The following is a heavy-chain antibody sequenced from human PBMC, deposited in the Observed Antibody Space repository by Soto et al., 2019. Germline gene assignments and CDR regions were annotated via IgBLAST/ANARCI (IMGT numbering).Heavy chain of an antibody. CDR1: GFTFSNYG. J-gene: IGHJ6*02. Sequence: QVQLVESGGGVVQPGGSLRLSCAASGFTFSNYGMHWVRQAPGKGLERVAVIWYDGSNKYYGDSVKGQFTISRDNSKNTLYLQMNSVRAEDTAVYYCARPSYGSPYYYGMDVWGQGTTVTVSS. V-gene: IGHV3-33*01. D-gene: IGHD3-10*01. CDR3: ARPSYGSPYYYGMDV. CDR2: IWYDGSNK.